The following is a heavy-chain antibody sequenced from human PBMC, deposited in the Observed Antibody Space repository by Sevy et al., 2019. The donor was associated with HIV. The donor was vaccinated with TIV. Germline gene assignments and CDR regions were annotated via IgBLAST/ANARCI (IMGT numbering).Heavy chain of an antibody. Sequence: GGSLRLSCAASGFTFTDYFMGWVRQAPGKGLEWVANIDQDGSQKNYVDSVKGRFTISRDNAKNSVYLQMNRLRVDDTAVDYGARGWWPGDYWGQGTLVTVSS. D-gene: IGHD2-15*01. CDR1: GFTFTDYF. J-gene: IGHJ4*02. CDR3: ARGWWPGDY. CDR2: IDQDGSQK. V-gene: IGHV3-7*01.